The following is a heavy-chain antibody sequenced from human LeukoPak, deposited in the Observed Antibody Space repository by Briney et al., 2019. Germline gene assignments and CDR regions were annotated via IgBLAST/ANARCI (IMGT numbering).Heavy chain of an antibody. CDR3: ARHGLDRFRITMIVVAYWYFDL. Sequence: PSETLSLTCTVSGGSISSSSYYWGWIRQPPGKGLEWIGSIYYSGSTYYNPSLKSRVTISVDTSKNQFSLKLSSVTAADTAVYYCARHGLDRFRITMIVVAYWYFDLWGRGTLVTVSS. V-gene: IGHV4-39*01. D-gene: IGHD3-22*01. CDR2: IYYSGST. CDR1: GGSISSSSYY. J-gene: IGHJ2*01.